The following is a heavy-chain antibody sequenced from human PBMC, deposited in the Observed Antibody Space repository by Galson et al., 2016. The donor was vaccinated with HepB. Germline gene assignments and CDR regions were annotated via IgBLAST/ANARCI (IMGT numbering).Heavy chain of an antibody. D-gene: IGHD2-2*01. J-gene: IGHJ6*02. Sequence: SLRLSCASSGFAFINYEMTWVRQAPGQGLEWISYISSSGNTIYDADSVQGRFIISRDNAENSLFLQMNNLRAEDTAVYFCARVELGGYQHWGQGTTVTVSS. CDR3: ARVELGGYQH. V-gene: IGHV3-48*03. CDR1: GFAFINYE. CDR2: ISSSGNTI.